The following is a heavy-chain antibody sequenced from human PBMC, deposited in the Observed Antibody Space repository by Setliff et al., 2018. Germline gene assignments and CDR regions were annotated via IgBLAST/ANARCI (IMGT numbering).Heavy chain of an antibody. J-gene: IGHJ3*02. CDR2: FDLEDGEI. CDR1: GYTLTELS. Sequence: ASVKVSCKVSGYTLTELSMHWVRQAPGKGLEWMGGFDLEDGEIIYAQKFQGRVTMTEDTSTDTAYMELSSLRSEDTAVYYCVTDQKWLVLSSGHDAFDIWGQGTMVTVS. D-gene: IGHD6-19*01. CDR3: VTDQKWLVLSSGHDAFDI. V-gene: IGHV1-24*01.